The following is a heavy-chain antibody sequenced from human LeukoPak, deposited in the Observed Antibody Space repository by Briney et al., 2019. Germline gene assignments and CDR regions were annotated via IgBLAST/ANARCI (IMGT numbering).Heavy chain of an antibody. CDR2: ISSSSSYI. CDR3: ARTVTVVVPAANWFDP. V-gene: IGHV3-21*01. CDR1: GFTFSSYS. Sequence: PGGSLRLSCAASGFTFSSYSMNWVRQAPGQGLEWVSSISSSSSYIYYADSVKGRFTISRDNAKNSLYLQMNSLQAEDTAVYYCARTVTVVVPAANWFDPWGQGTLVTVSS. D-gene: IGHD2-2*01. J-gene: IGHJ5*02.